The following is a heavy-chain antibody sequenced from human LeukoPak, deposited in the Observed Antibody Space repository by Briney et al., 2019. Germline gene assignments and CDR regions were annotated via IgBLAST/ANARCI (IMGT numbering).Heavy chain of an antibody. CDR1: GFTFSSYW. J-gene: IGHJ5*02. D-gene: IGHD3-10*01. Sequence: GGSLRLSCAASGFTFSSYWMTWVRQAPGKGPEWVANIKQDGSEKYYVDSVKGRFTISRDNTKNSLYLQMNSLRAEDTAVYYCARDKDDYGSGNHWFDPWGQGTLVTVSS. V-gene: IGHV3-7*03. CDR2: IKQDGSEK. CDR3: ARDKDDYGSGNHWFDP.